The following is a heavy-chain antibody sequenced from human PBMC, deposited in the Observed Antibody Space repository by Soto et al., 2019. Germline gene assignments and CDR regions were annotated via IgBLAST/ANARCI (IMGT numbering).Heavy chain of an antibody. J-gene: IGHJ5*02. Sequence: QITLKESGPTLVKPTQTLTLTCTFSGLSLSTSGEAEDWIRQPPGKALEWLALIYWDDDKRYNPTLKTRLTITKDTSKNQVVLTLTNMDPVDTATYYCAHYVSTSPAGWFDPWGQGILFTVSS. V-gene: IGHV2-5*02. CDR3: AHYVSTSPAGWFDP. CDR2: IYWDDDK. D-gene: IGHD3-10*02. CDR1: GLSLSTSGEA.